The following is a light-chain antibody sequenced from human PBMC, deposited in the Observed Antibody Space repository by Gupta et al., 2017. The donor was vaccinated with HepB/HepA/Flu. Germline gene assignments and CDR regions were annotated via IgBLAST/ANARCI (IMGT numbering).Light chain of an antibody. CDR3: QYIDSLRT. J-gene: IGKJ4*01. CDR2: DAS. V-gene: IGKV1-33*01. Sequence: DIQMTQSPSSLSASVGDRVTITCQASQEIRKYLNWYQQKPGKAPKLMVYDASRVESGVPSRFSGGGYAKDFTYTSSSRQNEAFANYYQQYIDSLRTFGGGTKVDIK. CDR1: QEIRKY.